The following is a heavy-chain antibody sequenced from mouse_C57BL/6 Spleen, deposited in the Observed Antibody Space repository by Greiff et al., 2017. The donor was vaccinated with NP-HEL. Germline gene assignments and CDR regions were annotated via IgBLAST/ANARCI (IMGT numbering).Heavy chain of an antibody. CDR1: GYTFTSYW. J-gene: IGHJ4*01. V-gene: IGHV1-72*01. D-gene: IGHD4-1*01. CDR2: IDPNSGGT. Sequence: QVQLQQPGAELVKPGASVKLSCKASGYTFTSYWMHWVKQRPGRGLEWIGRIDPNSGGTKYNEKFKSKATLTVDKPSSTAYMQLSSLTSEDSAVYYCARRWGNWEEDYYAMDYWGQGTSVTVSS. CDR3: ARRWGNWEEDYYAMDY.